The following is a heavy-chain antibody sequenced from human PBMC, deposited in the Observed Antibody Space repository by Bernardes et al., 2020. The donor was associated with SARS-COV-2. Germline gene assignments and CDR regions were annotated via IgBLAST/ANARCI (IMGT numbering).Heavy chain of an antibody. CDR2: MYSGGST. J-gene: IGHJ4*02. CDR3: AKDGYSYGYYPDY. V-gene: IGHV3-53*01. Sequence: GGSLRLSCAASGLTVSDNYMTWVRQAPGKGLEWVALMYSGGSTYYADSVEGRFTISKDNSKNTLYLQMNSLRAEDTAVYYCAKDGYSYGYYPDYWGQGTLVTVSS. D-gene: IGHD5-18*01. CDR1: GLTVSDNY.